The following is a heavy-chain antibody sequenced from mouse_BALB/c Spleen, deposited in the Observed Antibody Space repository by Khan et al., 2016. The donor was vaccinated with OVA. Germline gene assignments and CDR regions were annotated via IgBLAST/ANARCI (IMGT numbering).Heavy chain of an antibody. J-gene: IGHJ2*01. D-gene: IGHD1-1*01. CDR2: INPHIGET. Sequence: IQLVQSGPELVRPGASVKISCKASGYSFTGYFMNWVMQSHGKSLEWIGRINPHIGETFYNQRFKDQVTLSVDESSSTAHLELRSLASEDSAVYYCTRIYRSDFDYWGQGTTLTVSS. CDR3: TRIYRSDFDY. CDR1: GYSFTGYF. V-gene: IGHV1-20*02.